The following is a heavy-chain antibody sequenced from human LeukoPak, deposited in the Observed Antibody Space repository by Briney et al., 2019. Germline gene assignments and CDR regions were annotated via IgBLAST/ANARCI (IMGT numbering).Heavy chain of an antibody. V-gene: IGHV1-2*02. CDR3: ARGLWFGELFDY. CDR2: INPNSGGT. Sequence: GASVKVSCKASGYTFTAYYMHWVRQAPGQGLEWMGWINPNSGGTNYAQKFQGRVTMTRDTSISTAYMEVSRLRSDDTAVYYCARGLWFGELFDYWGQGTLVTVSS. CDR1: GYTFTAYY. D-gene: IGHD3-10*01. J-gene: IGHJ4*02.